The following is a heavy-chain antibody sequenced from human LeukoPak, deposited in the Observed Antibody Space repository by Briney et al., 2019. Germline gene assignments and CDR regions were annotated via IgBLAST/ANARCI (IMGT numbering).Heavy chain of an antibody. J-gene: IGHJ4*02. D-gene: IGHD4-11*01. V-gene: IGHV4-59*01. CDR3: ARGEDYRLPAH. Sequence: PSETLSLTCTVSGGSISSYYWSWIRQPPGKGLEWIGYIYYSGSTNYNPSLKSRVTISVDTSKNQFSLKLSSVTAADTAVYYCARGEDYRLPAHWGQGTLVPVSS. CDR1: GGSISSYY. CDR2: IYYSGST.